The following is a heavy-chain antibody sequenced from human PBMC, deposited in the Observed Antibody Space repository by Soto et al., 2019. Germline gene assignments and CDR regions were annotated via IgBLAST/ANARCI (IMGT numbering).Heavy chain of an antibody. CDR3: ARDNRGDFDY. Sequence: EVQVLESGGGLVQTGGSLRLSCAASGFTFDNYAMGWVHQAPGKGLEWVSLISISADTTYYADSVKGRFTISRDNSKNTLYLQMNSLRAEDTAIYYCARDNRGDFDYGGQGTLVTISS. CDR2: ISISADTT. J-gene: IGHJ4*02. CDR1: GFTFDNYA. D-gene: IGHD3-16*01. V-gene: IGHV3-23*01.